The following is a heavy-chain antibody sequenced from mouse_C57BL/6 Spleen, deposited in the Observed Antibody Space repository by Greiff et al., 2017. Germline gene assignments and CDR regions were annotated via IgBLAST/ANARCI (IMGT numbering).Heavy chain of an antibody. CDR1: GFTFSDYG. Sequence: EVKVVESGGGLVKPGGSLKLSCAASGFTFSDYGMHWVRQAPEKGLEWVAYISSGSSTIYYADTVKGRFTISRDNAKNTLFLQMTSLRSEDTSMYYCASNWEAWFAYWGQGTLVTVSA. CDR2: ISSGSSTI. CDR3: ASNWEAWFAY. D-gene: IGHD4-1*01. V-gene: IGHV5-17*01. J-gene: IGHJ3*01.